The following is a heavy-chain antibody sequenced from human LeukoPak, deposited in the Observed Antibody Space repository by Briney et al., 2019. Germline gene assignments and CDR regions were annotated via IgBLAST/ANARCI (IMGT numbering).Heavy chain of an antibody. J-gene: IGHJ4*02. CDR1: GGSISSYY. Sequence: RPSETLSLTCTVSGGSISSYYWSWIRQPPGKGLEWIGYIYYSGSTNYNPSLKSRVTISVDTSKNQFSLKLSSVTAADTAVYYCARSPSWGHYDSSAYYFDYWGQGTLVTVSS. D-gene: IGHD3-22*01. CDR3: ARSPSWGHYDSSAYYFDY. CDR2: IYYSGST. V-gene: IGHV4-59*01.